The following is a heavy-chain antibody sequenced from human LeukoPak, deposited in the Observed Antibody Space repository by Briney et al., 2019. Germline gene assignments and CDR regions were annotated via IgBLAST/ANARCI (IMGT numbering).Heavy chain of an antibody. CDR2: IYSGGSI. CDR3: ARDSGIKPFDY. Sequence: GGSLRLSCAASGFTFSSKYMSWVRQAPGKGLEWVSIIYSGGSIYYADSVEGRFTISRDSSKNTLYLQMNSLRAEDTAVYYCARDSGIKPFDYWGQGTLVTVSS. J-gene: IGHJ4*02. V-gene: IGHV3-66*01. CDR1: GFTFSSKY. D-gene: IGHD3-10*01.